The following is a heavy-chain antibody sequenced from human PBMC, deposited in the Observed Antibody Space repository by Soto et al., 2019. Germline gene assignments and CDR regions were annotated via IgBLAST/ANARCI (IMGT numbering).Heavy chain of an antibody. D-gene: IGHD3-22*01. J-gene: IGHJ3*02. V-gene: IGHV3-21*01. CDR2: ISSSSSYI. CDR1: GFTFSSYS. CDR3: AREAYQRITMRVVPDAFDI. Sequence: GGSLRLSCAASGFTFSSYSMNWVRQAPGKGLEWVSSISSSSSYIYYADSVKGRFTISRDNAKNSLYLQMNSLRAEDTAVYYCAREAYQRITMRVVPDAFDIWGQGTMVTVSS.